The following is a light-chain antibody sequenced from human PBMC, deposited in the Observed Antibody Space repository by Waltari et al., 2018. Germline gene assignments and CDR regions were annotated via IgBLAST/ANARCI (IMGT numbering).Light chain of an antibody. J-gene: IGKJ1*01. CDR3: QQAVSFPWT. CDR1: QGIRSS. V-gene: IGKV1D-12*01. Sequence: DIQMTQSPSSVSASVGDRVTITCRASQGIRSSLAWYQQTPGKPPKFLIFAASGLQSGVPSRFSGSESGSEFTLTISSLLPEDSATYYCQQAVSFPWTFGQGTKVEIK. CDR2: AAS.